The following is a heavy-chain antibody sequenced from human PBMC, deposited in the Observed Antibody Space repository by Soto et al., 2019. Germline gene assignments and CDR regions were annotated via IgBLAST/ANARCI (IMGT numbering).Heavy chain of an antibody. Sequence: QVQLVQSGAEVKKPGSSVKVSCKASGGTFSTYAITWVRQAPGQGLEWLGGIIPIFGTTDYARKFQGRVTITAAESTSTLFIELSSLTSEDTAVYYCARGVGAYYVDYWGQGTLVTVSS. CDR1: GGTFSTYA. CDR2: IIPIFGTT. D-gene: IGHD1-26*01. CDR3: ARGVGAYYVDY. J-gene: IGHJ4*02. V-gene: IGHV1-69*01.